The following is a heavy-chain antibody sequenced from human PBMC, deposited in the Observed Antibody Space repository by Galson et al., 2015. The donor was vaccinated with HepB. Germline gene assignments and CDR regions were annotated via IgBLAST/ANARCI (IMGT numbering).Heavy chain of an antibody. CDR2: IIPIFGSR. J-gene: IGHJ4*02. V-gene: IGHV1-69*13. CDR3: TRPGGGYSYVHVADY. D-gene: IGHD5-18*01. Sequence: SVKVSCKASGGTFSNSAVNWVRQAPGEGLEWMGGIIPIFGSRNYAQKFQGRLTVTADEFTSTAYMELSSLRSEDTALYYCTRPGGGYSYVHVADYWGQGTLVTVSS. CDR1: GGTFSNSA.